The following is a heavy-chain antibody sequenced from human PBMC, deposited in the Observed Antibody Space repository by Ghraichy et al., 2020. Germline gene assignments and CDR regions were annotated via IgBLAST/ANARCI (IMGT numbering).Heavy chain of an antibody. CDR3: SRHITVTGTRGFDS. Sequence: SETLSLTCAVSGDSITGYWWRWVRQPPGKGLEWIGESYHGGNTYYNPSLRSRVTISIDTSKNHFFVQLTSVTAADTAVYYCSRHITVTGTRGFDSWGQGSLVTVSS. V-gene: IGHV4-38-2*01. CDR1: GDSITGYW. D-gene: IGHD6-19*01. CDR2: SYHGGNT. J-gene: IGHJ4*02.